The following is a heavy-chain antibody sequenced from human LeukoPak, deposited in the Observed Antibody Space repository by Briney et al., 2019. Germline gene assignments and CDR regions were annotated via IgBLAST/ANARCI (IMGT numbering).Heavy chain of an antibody. V-gene: IGHV3-48*01. D-gene: IGHD2-2*02. CDR3: ASLGCSSTSCYNY. CDR1: GFTFSSYS. Sequence: GGSLRLSCAASGFTFSSYSMNWVRQAPGKGLEWVSYISSSSSTIYYADSVKGRFTISRDNAKNSLYLQMNSLRAEDTAVYYCASLGCSSTSCYNYWGQGTLVTVSS. J-gene: IGHJ4*02. CDR2: ISSSSSTI.